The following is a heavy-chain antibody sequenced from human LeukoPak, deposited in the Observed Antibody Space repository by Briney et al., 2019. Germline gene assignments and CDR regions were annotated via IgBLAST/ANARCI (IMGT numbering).Heavy chain of an antibody. CDR1: GGTFSSYA. CDR2: IIPIFGTA. Sequence: ASVKVSCKASGGTFSSYAISWVRQAPGQGLEWVGGIIPIFGTANYAQKFQGRVTMTADTSTDTAYMELSSLRSVDTPVYYCATVRGPRYDILTGYISRYNWFDLWGQGTLVTVSS. V-gene: IGHV1-69*06. CDR3: ATVRGPRYDILTGYISRYNWFDL. J-gene: IGHJ5*02. D-gene: IGHD3-9*01.